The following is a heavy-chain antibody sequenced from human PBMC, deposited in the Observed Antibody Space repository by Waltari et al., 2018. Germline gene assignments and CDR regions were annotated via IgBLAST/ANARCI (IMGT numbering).Heavy chain of an antibody. CDR2: IYYSGST. J-gene: IGHJ5*02. D-gene: IGHD5-12*01. Sequence: QLQLQESGPGLVRPSETLSLTCSVAGGSISSGSFYWGWIRQSPGKGLERIGSIYYSGSTDYNSNLKSRVTISGDTSKNQFSLKLSSVTAADTAVYYCARHWKKSGYRFDPWGQGTLVTVSS. V-gene: IGHV4-39*01. CDR1: GGSISSGSFY. CDR3: ARHWKKSGYRFDP.